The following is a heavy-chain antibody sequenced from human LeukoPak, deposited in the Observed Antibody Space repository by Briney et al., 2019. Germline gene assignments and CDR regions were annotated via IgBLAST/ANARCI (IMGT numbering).Heavy chain of an antibody. Sequence: GGSLRLSCAASGFTVSSNYMSWVRQAPGKGREWVSVIYSGGSTYYADSVKGRFTISRDISKNTLYLQMNSLGAEDTAVYYCARVVAGDLYYFDYWGQGTLVTVSS. CDR2: IYSGGST. V-gene: IGHV3-53*01. J-gene: IGHJ4*02. D-gene: IGHD2-21*02. CDR1: GFTVSSNY. CDR3: ARVVAGDLYYFDY.